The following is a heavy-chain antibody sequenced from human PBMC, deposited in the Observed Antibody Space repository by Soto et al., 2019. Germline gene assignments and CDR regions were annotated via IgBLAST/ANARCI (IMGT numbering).Heavy chain of an antibody. V-gene: IGHV2-5*02. D-gene: IGHD3-10*01. CDR2: IYWDDNK. CDR3: AHSWYYYASGRYWGDFDF. J-gene: IGHJ3*01. CDR1: GFSLSTRGVG. Sequence: QITLKESGPTLVKPTQTLTLTCTFSGFSLSTRGVGVGWIRQPPGEALEWLALIYWDDNKRYSPSLKRRLTITKDTSKNQVVLTMTNMDPVDTATYYCAHSWYYYASGRYWGDFDFWGQGTMVTVSS.